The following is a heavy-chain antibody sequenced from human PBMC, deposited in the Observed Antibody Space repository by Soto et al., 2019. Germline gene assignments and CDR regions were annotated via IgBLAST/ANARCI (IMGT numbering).Heavy chain of an antibody. CDR1: GFPFSAYN. CDR2: ITVGSSHI. D-gene: IGHD3-16*01. J-gene: IGHJ4*02. V-gene: IGHV3-21*01. CDR3: SRSPEVGVRGAY. Sequence: GGSLRLSCTGSGFPFSAYNINWVRQAPGKGLESVSSITVGSSHIYQPNSMKGRFTISRDDAKNSVYLQIDSLRDEDTALYYSSRSPEVGVRGAYWGQGTLVTVSS.